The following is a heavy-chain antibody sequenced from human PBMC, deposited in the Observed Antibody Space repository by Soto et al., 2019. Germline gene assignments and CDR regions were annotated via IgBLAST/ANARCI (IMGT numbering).Heavy chain of an antibody. D-gene: IGHD5-18*01. V-gene: IGHV4-30-4*01. J-gene: IGHJ4*02. CDR3: ATESGSTYGYFDH. Sequence: SETLSLTCTVSGGSVTSDEDYWTWIRQSPGKGLEWIGYISNSGSTGYNPSLKARLSMSVDRSKNQFTLRLTSVTAADTAVYFCATESGSTYGYFDHWGQGTQVTVSS. CDR1: GGSVTSDEDY. CDR2: ISNSGST.